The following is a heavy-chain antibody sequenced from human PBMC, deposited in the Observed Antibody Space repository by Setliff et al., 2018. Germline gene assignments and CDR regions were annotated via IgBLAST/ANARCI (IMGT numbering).Heavy chain of an antibody. V-gene: IGHV4-4*02. CDR1: GDSISSGNW. Sequence: SETLSLTRAVSGDSISSGNWWSWVRQPPEKGLEWIGEINHSGNTNYNPSLKSRATISVDKSTNQFSLKLGSVTAADTAVYYCARMSGFQYMDVWGKGTTVTVSS. D-gene: IGHD3-3*01. CDR3: ARMSGFQYMDV. CDR2: INHSGNT. J-gene: IGHJ6*03.